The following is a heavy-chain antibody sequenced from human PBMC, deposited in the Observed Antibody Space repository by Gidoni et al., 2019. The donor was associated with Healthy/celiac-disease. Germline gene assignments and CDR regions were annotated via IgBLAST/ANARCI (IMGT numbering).Heavy chain of an antibody. D-gene: IGHD6-6*01. CDR1: WFTCSSYR. CDR2: VCSSSSYI. V-gene: IGHV3-21*01. CDR3: ARDSSESNYYYYGMDV. J-gene: IGHJ6*02. Sequence: EVQLVESGGGLVRPGGSLRLCCAASWFTCSSYRMNWVRQAPGKGLEWVLTVCSSSSYIYYADSVKGRFTISRANAKNSLYLQMNSLGAEDTAVYYCARDSSESNYYYYGMDVWGQGTTVTVSS.